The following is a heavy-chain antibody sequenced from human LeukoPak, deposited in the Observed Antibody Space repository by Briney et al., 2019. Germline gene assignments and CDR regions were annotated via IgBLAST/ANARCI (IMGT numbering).Heavy chain of an antibody. D-gene: IGHD2-15*01. Sequence: PGGSLRLCCAASGFTFSSYEMNWVRQAAGKGLEWVSYISSSGSTIYYADSVKGRFTISRDNAKNSLYLQMNSLRAEDTAVYYCARSIVVVVAATRISWFDPWGQGTLVTVSS. CDR3: ARSIVVVVAATRISWFDP. V-gene: IGHV3-48*03. J-gene: IGHJ5*02. CDR2: ISSSGSTI. CDR1: GFTFSSYE.